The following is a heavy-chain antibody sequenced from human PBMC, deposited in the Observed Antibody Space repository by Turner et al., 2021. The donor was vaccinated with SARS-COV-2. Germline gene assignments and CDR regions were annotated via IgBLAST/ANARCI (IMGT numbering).Heavy chain of an antibody. Sequence: QVQLQESGPGLVKPSQTLSPTCTVSGGSISIGGYYWSWIRQHPGKGLEWIGYIYYSGSTYYNPSLKSRVTISVDTSKNQFSLKLSSVTAADTAVYYCARDYGGNSNYFDYWGQGTLVTVSS. CDR1: GGSISIGGYY. V-gene: IGHV4-31*03. D-gene: IGHD4-17*01. CDR2: IYYSGST. CDR3: ARDYGGNSNYFDY. J-gene: IGHJ4*02.